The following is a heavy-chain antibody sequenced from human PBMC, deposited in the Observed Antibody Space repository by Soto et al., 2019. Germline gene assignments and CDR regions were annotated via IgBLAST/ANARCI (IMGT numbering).Heavy chain of an antibody. CDR1: GVTCNSYS. CDR2: ISSSSSYI. V-gene: IGHV3-21*01. CDR3: AGSSWYGNWFDP. J-gene: IGHJ5*02. Sequence: PGGSMRLSCAASGVTCNSYSMNWVRQAPGKGLEWVSSISSSSSYIYYADSVKGRFTISRDNAKNSLYLQMNSLRAEDTAVYYCAGSSWYGNWFDPWGQGTLVTVSS. D-gene: IGHD6-13*01.